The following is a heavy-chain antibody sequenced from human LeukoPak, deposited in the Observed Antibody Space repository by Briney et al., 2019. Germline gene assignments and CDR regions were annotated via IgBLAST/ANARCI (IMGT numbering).Heavy chain of an antibody. CDR3: ARGRRKSGSYELSRTVGGPKGNSGQVLDY. J-gene: IGHJ4*02. D-gene: IGHD1-26*01. V-gene: IGHV4-39*01. CDR1: GGSISSSSYY. CDR2: IYYSGST. Sequence: PSETLSLTCTVSGGSISSSSYYWGWIRQPPGKGLEWIGSIYYSGSTYYNPSLKSRVTISVDTSKNQFSLKLSSVTAADTAVYYCARGRRKSGSYELSRTVGGPKGNSGQVLDYWGQGTLVTVSS.